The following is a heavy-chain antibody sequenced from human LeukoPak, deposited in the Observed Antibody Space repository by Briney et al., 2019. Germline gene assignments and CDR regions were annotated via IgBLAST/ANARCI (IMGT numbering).Heavy chain of an antibody. Sequence: GGSLRLSCAASGFTFSSYGMHWVRQAPGKGLEWVSIISSGSSAIFSADALKGRFTISRDDAKNLLYLDMNSLRAEDTAVYYCARGHTAVTRHFDFWGQGTLVTVSP. CDR2: ISSGSSAI. CDR1: GFTFSSYG. D-gene: IGHD4-17*01. V-gene: IGHV3-21*01. CDR3: ARGHTAVTRHFDF. J-gene: IGHJ4*02.